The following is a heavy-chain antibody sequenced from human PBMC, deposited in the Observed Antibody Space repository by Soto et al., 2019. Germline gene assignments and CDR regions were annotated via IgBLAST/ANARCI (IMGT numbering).Heavy chain of an antibody. J-gene: IGHJ5*02. Sequence: PSETLSVTCPVSDSSDSSSRHSWSWIRQPPGKGLEWIGNFSFSGSTSYNPSLKGRVTISANTSKNQFSLNLSPVTPADTAVYYCTNITFSDGNFLKNLGSWGRGCLVTVS. CDR3: TNITFSDGNFLKNLGS. V-gene: IGHV4-61*01. D-gene: IGHD3-16*01. CDR2: FSFSGST. CDR1: DSSDSSSRHS.